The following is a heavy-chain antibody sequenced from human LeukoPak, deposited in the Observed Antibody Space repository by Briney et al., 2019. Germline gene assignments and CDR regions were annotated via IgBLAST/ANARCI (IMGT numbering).Heavy chain of an antibody. V-gene: IGHV4-39*01. CDR2: MYYTGST. CDR3: VRGRGWLPDY. CDR1: GGSIRSSTYY. Sequence: SETLSLTCTVSGGSIRSSTYYWGWIRQPPGKGLEWIGSMYYTGSTYYSPSLKSRVTISVDTSKNQFSLKLSSVTAADTAVYYCVRGRGWLPDYWGQGTLVTVSS. J-gene: IGHJ4*02. D-gene: IGHD5-24*01.